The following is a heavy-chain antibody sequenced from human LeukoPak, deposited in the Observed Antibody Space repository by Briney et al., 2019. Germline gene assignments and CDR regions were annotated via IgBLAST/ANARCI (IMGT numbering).Heavy chain of an antibody. D-gene: IGHD2-2*01. CDR3: ARGLGYCTSTTCSLPFDY. Sequence: GGSLRLSCAASGFTVSTYYMTWVRQAPGKGLECVSVIYSGGSTYYADSVKGRFTVSRDNSKNTLYLQMNSLRAEDTAMYYCARGLGYCTSTTCSLPFDYSGQGTLVTVSS. V-gene: IGHV3-53*01. CDR2: IYSGGST. J-gene: IGHJ4*02. CDR1: GFTVSTYY.